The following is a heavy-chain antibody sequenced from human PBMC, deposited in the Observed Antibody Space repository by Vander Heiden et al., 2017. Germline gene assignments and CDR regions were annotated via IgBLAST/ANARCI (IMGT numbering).Heavy chain of an antibody. D-gene: IGHD3-22*01. CDR1: GFTFSSYG. Sequence: QVQLVESGGGVVQPGRSLRLSCAASGFTFSSYGMHWVRQAPGKGLEWVAVIWYDGSNKCYANSVKGQFTISRDNSKNTLYLQMNSLRAEDTAVYYCARDSTTRGYYDSSGYYNSFDYWGQGTLVTVSS. CDR3: ARDSTTRGYYDSSGYYNSFDY. CDR2: IWYDGSNK. J-gene: IGHJ4*02. V-gene: IGHV3-33*01.